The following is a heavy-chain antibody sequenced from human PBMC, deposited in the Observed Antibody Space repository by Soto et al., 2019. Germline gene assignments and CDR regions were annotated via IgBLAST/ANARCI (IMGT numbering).Heavy chain of an antibody. Sequence: QVQLQESGPGLVKPSGTLSLTCGVFGGSISNSNWWTWVRQPPGKGLVWIGEIYHSGSTNYNSSLMSRVTISLDKVNNQFSLKLTSVTAADTAVYYCAHRPIVGAAIWGQGTLVTVSS. CDR2: IYHSGST. J-gene: IGHJ4*02. CDR1: GGSISNSNW. D-gene: IGHD1-26*01. V-gene: IGHV4-4*02. CDR3: AHRPIVGAAI.